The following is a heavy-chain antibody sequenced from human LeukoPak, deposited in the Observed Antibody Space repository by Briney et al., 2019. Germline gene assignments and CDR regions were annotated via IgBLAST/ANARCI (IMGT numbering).Heavy chain of an antibody. V-gene: IGHV1-18*01. J-gene: IGHJ5*02. CDR1: GGTFSSYA. CDR3: ARGHVMAGTWFDP. D-gene: IGHD6-19*01. CDR2: ISAYNGNT. Sequence: ASVKVSCKASGGTFSSYAISWVRQAPGQGLEWMGWISAYNGNTNYAQKLQGRVTMTTDTSTSTAYMELRSLRSDDTAVYYCARGHVMAGTWFDPWGQGTLVTVSS.